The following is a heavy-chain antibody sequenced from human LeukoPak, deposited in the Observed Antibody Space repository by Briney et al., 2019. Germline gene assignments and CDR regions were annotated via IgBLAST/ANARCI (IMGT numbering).Heavy chain of an antibody. CDR3: ARPIYYYDSSGYYY. CDR1: GYTFTRYA. D-gene: IGHD3-22*01. CDR2: INTNTGNP. V-gene: IGHV7-4-1*02. Sequence: ASVKVSCRASGYTFTRYAMNWVRQAPGQGLEWMGWINTNTGNPTYAQGFTGRFVFSLDTSVSTAYLQISSLKAEDTAVYYCARPIYYYDSSGYYYWGQGTLVTVSS. J-gene: IGHJ4*02.